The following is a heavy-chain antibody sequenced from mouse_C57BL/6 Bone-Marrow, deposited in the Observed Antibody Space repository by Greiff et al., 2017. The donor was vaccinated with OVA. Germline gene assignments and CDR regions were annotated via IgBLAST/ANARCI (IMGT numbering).Heavy chain of an antibody. V-gene: IGHV1-55*01. J-gene: IGHJ4*01. CDR2: IYPGSGST. CDR3: ARRDSSGFYYYAMDY. CDR1: GYTFTSYW. Sequence: VQLQQPGAELVKPGASVKMSCKASGYTFTSYWITWVKQRPGQGLEWIGDIYPGSGSTNYNEKFKSKATLTVDTSSSTAYMQLSSLTSEDSAVYYCARRDSSGFYYYAMDYWGQGTSVTVSS. D-gene: IGHD3-2*02.